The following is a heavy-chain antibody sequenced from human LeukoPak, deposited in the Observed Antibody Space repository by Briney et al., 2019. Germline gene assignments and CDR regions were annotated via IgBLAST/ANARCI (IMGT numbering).Heavy chain of an antibody. CDR1: GFTFSTYW. CDR2: IKSDGST. V-gene: IGHV3-74*01. Sequence: GGSLRLSCAASGFTFSTYWMHWVRQAPGKGLVWVSRIKSDGSTNYADSVKGRFTISRDNAKNTGSLQMNSLRPEDTGVYYCARAPSEIGGYYPEYFRHWGQGTLVTVSS. J-gene: IGHJ1*01. CDR3: ARAPSEIGGYYPEYFRH. D-gene: IGHD3-22*01.